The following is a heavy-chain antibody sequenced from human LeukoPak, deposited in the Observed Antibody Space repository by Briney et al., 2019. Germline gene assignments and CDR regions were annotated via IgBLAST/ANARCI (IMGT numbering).Heavy chain of an antibody. CDR1: GFRFSGYT. D-gene: IGHD3-3*01. CDR3: ARGKDHDFWNPFDH. J-gene: IGHJ4*02. Sequence: GGSLRLSCAASGFRFSGYTINWVRQAPGKGLEWVSGIDGSGGRPSSADSVKGRFTISRDISKNTLYLQMDSLRAEDTAAYYCARGKDHDFWNPFDHWGQGTLVTVSS. CDR2: IDGSGGRP. V-gene: IGHV3-23*01.